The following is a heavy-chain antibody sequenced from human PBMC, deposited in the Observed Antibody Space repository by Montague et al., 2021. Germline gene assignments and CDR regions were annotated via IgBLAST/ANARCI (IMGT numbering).Heavy chain of an antibody. J-gene: IGHJ3*02. D-gene: IGHD3-10*01. CDR1: GDSISSYEYY. Sequence: SETLSLTCSVSGDSISSYEYYWTWIRQPAGRGLEWIGRVYKRGDTNTNPSLRSRLTLSVYTSKKHFSLTLTSVTAADTAVYFCARDSPVVEPWVGEHKGAFDIWGQGTMVTVSS. V-gene: IGHV4-4*07. CDR2: VYKRGDT. CDR3: ARDSPVVEPWVGEHKGAFDI.